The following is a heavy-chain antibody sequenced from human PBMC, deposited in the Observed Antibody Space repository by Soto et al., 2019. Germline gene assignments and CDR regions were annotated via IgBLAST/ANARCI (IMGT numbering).Heavy chain of an antibody. V-gene: IGHV1-69*13. CDR1: GGTFSSYA. D-gene: IGHD1-1*01. CDR3: ARVDWNDTSRYFDY. Sequence: SVKVSCKASGGTFSSYAISWVRQAPGQGLEWMGGIIPIFGTANYAQKFLGRVTITADESTSTAYMELRSLRSDDTAVYYCARVDWNDTSRYFDYWGQGTLVTVSS. CDR2: IIPIFGTA. J-gene: IGHJ4*02.